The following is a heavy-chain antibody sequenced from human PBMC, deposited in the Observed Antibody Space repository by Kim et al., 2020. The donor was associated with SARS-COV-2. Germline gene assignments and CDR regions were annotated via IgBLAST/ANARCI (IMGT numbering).Heavy chain of an antibody. V-gene: IGHV1-46*01. Sequence: PRVGSTSYAQKFQGRVTMTRDTSTSTVYMELSSLRSEDTAVYYCARELDYWGQGTLVTVSS. CDR2: PRVGST. J-gene: IGHJ4*02. CDR3: ARELDY.